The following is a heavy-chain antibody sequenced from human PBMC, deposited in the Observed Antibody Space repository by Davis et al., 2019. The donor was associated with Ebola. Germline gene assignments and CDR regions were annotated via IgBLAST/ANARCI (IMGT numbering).Heavy chain of an antibody. CDR1: GGSVSNGGYH. J-gene: IGHJ2*01. V-gene: IGHV4-61*08. CDR3: ARVDNGWSPGEFWYFDV. Sequence: PSETLSLTCTVSGGSVSNGGYHWTWIRQPPGKGLEWIAYIHYNGNTDYNSSLRSRVTISIDTPKNQLSLNLNSVTAADTGLYYCARVDNGWSPGEFWYFDVWGPATLVTVSS. D-gene: IGHD3-10*01. CDR2: IHYNGNT.